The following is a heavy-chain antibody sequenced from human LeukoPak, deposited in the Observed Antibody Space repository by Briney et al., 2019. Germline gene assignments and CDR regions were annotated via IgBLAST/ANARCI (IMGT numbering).Heavy chain of an antibody. V-gene: IGHV1-18*01. CDR3: ASVWYYDFWSGYSAFDY. CDR1: GYTFTSYG. J-gene: IGHJ4*02. D-gene: IGHD3-3*01. Sequence: ASVKVSCKASGYTFTSYGISWVRQAPGQGLEWMGWISAYNGNTNYAQKLQGRVTMTTDTSTSTAYMELRSLRSDDTAVYYCASVWYYDFWSGYSAFDYWGQGTLITVSS. CDR2: ISAYNGNT.